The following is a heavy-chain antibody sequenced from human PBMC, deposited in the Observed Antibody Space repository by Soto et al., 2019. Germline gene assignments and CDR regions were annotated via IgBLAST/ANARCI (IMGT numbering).Heavy chain of an antibody. CDR1: GGTFSSYA. Sequence: GASVKVSCKASGGTFSSYAISWVRQAPGQRLEWMGGIMPIVCTAKYAQKFQGRVTMTADESTSTAYMELSSLRSEDTAVYYCARVRIAVAGTQRAYYYGVDVWGPGTTVNVSS. CDR2: IMPIVCTA. J-gene: IGHJ6*01. V-gene: IGHV1-69*13. CDR3: ARVRIAVAGTQRAYYYGVDV. D-gene: IGHD6-19*01.